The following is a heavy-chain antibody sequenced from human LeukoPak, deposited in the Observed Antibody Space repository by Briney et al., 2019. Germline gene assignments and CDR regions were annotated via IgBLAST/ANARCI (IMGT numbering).Heavy chain of an antibody. Sequence: ASVKVSCKASGYTFTGYYMHWVRQAPGQGLKWMGWINPNSGGTNYAQKFQGRVTMTRDTSISTAYMELSRLRSDDTAVYYCARVPINTYYGSGSPYYYYMDVWGKGTTVTVSS. CDR3: ARVPINTYYGSGSPYYYYMDV. CDR2: INPNSGGT. V-gene: IGHV1-2*02. J-gene: IGHJ6*03. CDR1: GYTFTGYY. D-gene: IGHD3-10*01.